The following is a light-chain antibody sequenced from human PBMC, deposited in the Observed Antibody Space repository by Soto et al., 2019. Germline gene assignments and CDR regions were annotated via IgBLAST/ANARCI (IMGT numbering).Light chain of an antibody. J-gene: IGKJ5*01. CDR3: RQSTQLPPT. CDR2: EVS. CDR1: QSLLHITGETF. V-gene: IGKV2D-29*02. Sequence: DVVMTQTPLSLSVAPGQPASISCKSSQSLLHITGETFLFWYLQKPGQSPQLLIYEVSTRVSGVPDRFSGSGSGTDFTLEISRVETDDVGIDYCRQSTQLPPTFGQGTRLGIE.